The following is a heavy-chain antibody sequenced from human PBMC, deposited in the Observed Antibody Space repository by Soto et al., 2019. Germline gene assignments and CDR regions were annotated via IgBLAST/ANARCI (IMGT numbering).Heavy chain of an antibody. CDR2: IDPGDSYT. Sequence: GVSLRISCKGSECSFTSYWSSWVRQMPGKGLEWMGRIDPGDSYTNYSPSFQGHVTISADKSISTAYLQWSSLKASDTAIYYCARLGGYCSDGSCVGNWGQGTLVTVSS. CDR1: ECSFTSYW. V-gene: IGHV5-10-1*01. D-gene: IGHD2-15*01. J-gene: IGHJ4*02. CDR3: ARLGGYCSDGSCVGN.